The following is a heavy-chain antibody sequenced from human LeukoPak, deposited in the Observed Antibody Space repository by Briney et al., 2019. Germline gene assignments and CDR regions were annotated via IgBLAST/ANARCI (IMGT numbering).Heavy chain of an antibody. V-gene: IGHV3-21*01. CDR2: ISSSSSYI. D-gene: IGHD3-9*01. CDR1: GFTFSSYS. CDR3: ARDLYDILTGYNQEDAFDI. Sequence: GGSLRLSCAASGFTFSSYSMNWVRQAPGKGLEWVSSISSSSSYIYYADSVKGRFTISRDNAKNSLYLQMNSLRAEDTAVYYCARDLYDILTGYNQEDAFDIWGQGTMVTVSS. J-gene: IGHJ3*02.